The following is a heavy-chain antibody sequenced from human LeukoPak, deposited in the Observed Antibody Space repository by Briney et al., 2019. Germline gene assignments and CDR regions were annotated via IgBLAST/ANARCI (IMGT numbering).Heavy chain of an antibody. J-gene: IGHJ4*01. Sequence: GGSLRLSCAGSGFIFSSYAMSWERQAQGQGLVWVLAITGSGDSTHYADSVQGRFTISTDNPTNTPSPQINSRTAEGTAVYSCTKEKPVGGTNFFDSWG. V-gene: IGHV3-23*01. CDR1: GFIFSSYA. CDR3: TKEKPVGGTNFFDS. D-gene: IGHD3-3*01. CDR2: ITGSGDST.